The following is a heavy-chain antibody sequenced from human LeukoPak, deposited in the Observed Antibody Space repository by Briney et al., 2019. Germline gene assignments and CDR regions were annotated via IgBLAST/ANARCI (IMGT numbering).Heavy chain of an antibody. J-gene: IGHJ4*02. CDR3: ARDLDGDFNY. CDR1: GFTFSTYW. V-gene: IGHV3-7*01. Sequence: PGGSLRLSCAASGFTFSTYWMSWVRQAPGKGPEWVANMKPDGSEKHYVDSVKGRFTISRDNAKNSLYLQMNSLRAEDTAVYYCARDLDGDFNYWGQGTLVTVSS. D-gene: IGHD4-17*01. CDR2: MKPDGSEK.